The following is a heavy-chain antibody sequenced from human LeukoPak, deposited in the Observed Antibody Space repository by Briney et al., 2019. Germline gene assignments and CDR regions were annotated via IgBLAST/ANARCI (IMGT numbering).Heavy chain of an antibody. CDR3: ARATYERSGWYHYYYYMDV. Sequence: GGSLRLSCAASGFTFTSYNMNWVRQAPGKGLEWVSSISSSSNYIYYADSVKGRFTISRDNAKNSLYLQMNSLRAEDTALYYCARATYERSGWYHYYYYMDVWGKGTTVTVSS. CDR1: GFTFTSYN. CDR2: ISSSSNYI. J-gene: IGHJ6*03. D-gene: IGHD6-19*01. V-gene: IGHV3-21*04.